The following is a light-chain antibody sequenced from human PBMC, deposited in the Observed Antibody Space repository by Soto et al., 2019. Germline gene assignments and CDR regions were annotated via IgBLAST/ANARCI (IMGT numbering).Light chain of an antibody. CDR3: QSYDTSLRAYV. Sequence: QSALSQPPSASGSPGQSVTISCTGTNSDIGAFTYVSWYQQHPGRAPRLIIYDVTKRPSGVPDRFSGSKSGNTASLTVSGLHVDDEADYYCQSYDTSLRAYVFGTGTKLTVL. CDR1: NSDIGAFTY. J-gene: IGLJ1*01. CDR2: DVT. V-gene: IGLV2-8*01.